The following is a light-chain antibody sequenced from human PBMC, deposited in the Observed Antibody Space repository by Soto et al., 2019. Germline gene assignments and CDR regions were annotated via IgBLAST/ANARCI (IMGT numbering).Light chain of an antibody. V-gene: IGKV3-11*01. CDR1: QSVSSY. CDR3: QQRSNWPSIT. CDR2: DAS. J-gene: IGKJ5*01. Sequence: EIVLTQSPATLSLSPGERATLSCRASQSVSSYLAWYQQKPGQAPRLLIYDASSRATGISARFSGSGSGTDFTLTISSLEPEDFAVYYCQQRSNWPSITFGQGTRLETK.